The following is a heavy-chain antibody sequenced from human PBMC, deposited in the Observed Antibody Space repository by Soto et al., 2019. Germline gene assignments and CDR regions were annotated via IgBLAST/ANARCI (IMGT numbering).Heavy chain of an antibody. D-gene: IGHD2-2*02. CDR3: AKGITDIVVVPAAIGGMDV. Sequence: PGGSLRLSCAASGFTFSSYAMSWVRQAPGKGLEWVSAISGSGGSTYYADSVKGRFTISRDNSKNTLYLQMNSLRAEDTAVYYCAKGITDIVVVPAAIGGMDVWGQGTTVTVSS. CDR1: GFTFSSYA. CDR2: ISGSGGST. J-gene: IGHJ6*02. V-gene: IGHV3-23*01.